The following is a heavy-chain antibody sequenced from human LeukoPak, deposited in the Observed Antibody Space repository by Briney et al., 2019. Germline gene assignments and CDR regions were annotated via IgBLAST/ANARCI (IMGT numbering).Heavy chain of an antibody. CDR2: IYYSGST. V-gene: IGHV4-39*01. CDR1: GGSISSSSYY. D-gene: IGHD1-26*01. CDR3: ARRVHSGSYSFDY. J-gene: IGHJ4*02. Sequence: PSETLSLTCTVSGGSISSSSYYWGWIRQPPGKGLEWIGSIYYSGSTYYNPSLKSRVTISVDTSKNQFSLKLSSVTAADTAVYYCARRVHSGSYSFDYWGQGTLVTVSS.